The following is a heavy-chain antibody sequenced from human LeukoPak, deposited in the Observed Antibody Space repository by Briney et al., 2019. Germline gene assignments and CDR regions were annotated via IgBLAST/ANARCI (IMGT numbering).Heavy chain of an antibody. V-gene: IGHV3-7*01. Sequence: GRSLRLSCAASGITFSSYAMHWVRQAPGKGLEWVANIKEDGSNQYYMDSVKGRFTISRDSAKNSLYLEMNSLRAEDTAVYYCARTFSGWYVESWGQGDLVTVSS. D-gene: IGHD6-19*01. CDR3: ARTFSGWYVES. J-gene: IGHJ4*02. CDR1: GITFSSYA. CDR2: IKEDGSNQ.